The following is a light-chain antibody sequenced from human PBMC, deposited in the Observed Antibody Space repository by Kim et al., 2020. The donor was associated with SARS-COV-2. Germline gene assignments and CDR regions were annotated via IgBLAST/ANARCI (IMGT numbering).Light chain of an antibody. CDR2: AAS. V-gene: IGKV1-9*01. J-gene: IGKJ4*01. CDR3: QQLNSYPRLT. Sequence: DIQLTQSPSFVSASVGDRVTITCRASQGISSHLAWYQQKPGKAPKLLIYAASTLQSGVPSRFSGSGSGTEFTLTISSLQPEDFATYYCQQLNSYPRLTFGGGTKLEI. CDR1: QGISSH.